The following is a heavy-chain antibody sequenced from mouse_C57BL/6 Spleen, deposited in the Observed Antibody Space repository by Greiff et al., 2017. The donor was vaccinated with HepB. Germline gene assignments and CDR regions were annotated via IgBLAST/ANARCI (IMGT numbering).Heavy chain of an antibody. V-gene: IGHV1-82*01. D-gene: IGHD2-4*01. CDR2: IYPGDGDT. CDR1: GYAFSSSW. J-gene: IGHJ4*01. CDR3: GRGDYDYDDAMGD. Sequence: QVQLQQSGPELVKPGASVKISCKASGYAFSSSWMNWVKQRPGKGLEWIGRIYPGDGDTNYNGKFKGKATLTADKSSSTAYMQLSSLTSEDSAVYVCGRGDYDYDDAMGDWGQGTTGTV.